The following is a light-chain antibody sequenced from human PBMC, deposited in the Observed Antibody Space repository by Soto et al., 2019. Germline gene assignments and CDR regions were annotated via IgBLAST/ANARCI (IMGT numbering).Light chain of an antibody. CDR1: SSNIGSNF. V-gene: IGLV1-47*01. J-gene: IGLJ2*01. Sequence: QSVLTQPPSASGTPGQRVTISCSGSSSNIGSNFVYWYQQFPGTAPKLLIYRNNQRPSGVPDRFSGSKSGTSASLAISGLPSEDEADSYCSSYTISRTLVLFGGGTKVTVL. CDR3: SSYTISRTLVL. CDR2: RNN.